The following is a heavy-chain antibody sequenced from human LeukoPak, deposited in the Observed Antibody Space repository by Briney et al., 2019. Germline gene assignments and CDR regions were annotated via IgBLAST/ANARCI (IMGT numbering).Heavy chain of an antibody. D-gene: IGHD3-22*01. CDR2: ISGSGGST. CDR1: GFTFSGYA. Sequence: PGGSLRLSCVASGFTFSGYAMSWVRQAPGKGLEWVSAISGSGGSTYYADSVKGRFTISRDNSKNTLYLQMNSLRAEDTAVYYCAKVVAYYYDSSGYYVWGQGTLVTVSS. CDR3: AKVVAYYYDSSGYYV. J-gene: IGHJ4*02. V-gene: IGHV3-23*01.